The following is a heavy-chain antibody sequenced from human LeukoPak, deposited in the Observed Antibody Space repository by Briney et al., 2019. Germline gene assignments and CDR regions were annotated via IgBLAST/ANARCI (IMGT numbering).Heavy chain of an antibody. J-gene: IGHJ5*02. CDR3: ASTQVVPAAMGRNWFDP. V-gene: IGHV4-34*01. CDR2: INHSGST. CDR1: GFTFSSYA. Sequence: GSLRLSCAASGFTFSSYAMSWVRQPPGKGLEWIGEINHSGSTNYNPSLKSRVTISVDTSKNQFSLKLSSVTAADTAVYYCASTQVVPAAMGRNWFDPWGQGTLVTVSS. D-gene: IGHD2-2*01.